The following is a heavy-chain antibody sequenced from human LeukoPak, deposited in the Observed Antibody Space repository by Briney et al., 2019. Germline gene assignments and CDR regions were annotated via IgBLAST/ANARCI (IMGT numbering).Heavy chain of an antibody. Sequence: GGSLRLSCAASGFTFSSYWMSWVRQAPGKGLEWVANIKQDGSEKYYVDSVKGRFTISRDNAKNSLYLQMNSLRAEDTAVYYCARGDCSSISCYHNWFDPWGQGTLVTVSS. J-gene: IGHJ5*02. CDR2: IKQDGSEK. CDR3: ARGDCSSISCYHNWFDP. V-gene: IGHV3-7*01. D-gene: IGHD2-2*01. CDR1: GFTFSSYW.